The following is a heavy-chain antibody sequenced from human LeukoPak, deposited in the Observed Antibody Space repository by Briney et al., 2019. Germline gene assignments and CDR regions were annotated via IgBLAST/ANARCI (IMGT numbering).Heavy chain of an antibody. CDR3: ARSPRYLYGMDV. Sequence: PSETLSLTCAVYGGSFSGYYWSWIRQPPGKGLEWIGEINHSGSTNYNPSLKSRVTISVDTSKNQFSLKLSSVTAADTAVYYCARSPRYLYGMDVWGQGTTVTVSS. D-gene: IGHD3-9*01. CDR2: INHSGST. CDR1: GGSFSGYY. J-gene: IGHJ6*02. V-gene: IGHV4-34*01.